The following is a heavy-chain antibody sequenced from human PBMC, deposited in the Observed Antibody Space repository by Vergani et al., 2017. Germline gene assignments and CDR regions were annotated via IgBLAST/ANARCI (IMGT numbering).Heavy chain of an antibody. CDR2: ISAYNGNT. V-gene: IGHV1-18*01. CDR3: AREDVVVPAATGRNWFDP. Sequence: QVQLVQSGAEVQKPGASVKVSCKASGYTFTSYGISWVRQAPGQGLEWMGWISAYNGNTNYAQKFQGWVTMTRDTSISTAYMELSRLRSDDTAVYYCAREDVVVPAATGRNWFDPWGQGTLVTVSS. CDR1: GYTFTSYG. D-gene: IGHD2-2*01. J-gene: IGHJ5*02.